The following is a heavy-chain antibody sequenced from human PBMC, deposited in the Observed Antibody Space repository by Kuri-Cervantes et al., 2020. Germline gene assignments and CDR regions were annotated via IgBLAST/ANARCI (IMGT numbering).Heavy chain of an antibody. Sequence: ASVKVSCKASRYTFTGQYMHWVRQAPGEGLEWMGWINTNSGGTNYAQKFQGRVTMTRDTSINTDYMELSRLRSDDTAIYYCARDKPYSSSSVLRIDLWGQGTLVTVSS. CDR2: INTNSGGT. D-gene: IGHD6-6*01. CDR1: RYTFTGQY. V-gene: IGHV1-2*02. CDR3: ARDKPYSSSSVLRIDL. J-gene: IGHJ5*02.